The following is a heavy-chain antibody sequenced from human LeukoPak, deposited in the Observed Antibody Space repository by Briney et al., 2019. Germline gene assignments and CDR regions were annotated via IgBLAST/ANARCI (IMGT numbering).Heavy chain of an antibody. J-gene: IGHJ4*02. CDR1: GYSISSGYY. CDR2: IYHSGST. CDR3: VRHSDYYGSGSYYQFDY. V-gene: IGHV4-38-2*01. D-gene: IGHD3-10*01. Sequence: SETLSLTCAVSGYSISSGYYWGWIRQPPGKGLEWIGSIYHSGSTYYNPSLKSRVTISVDTSKNQFSLKLNSVTAADTAVYYCVRHSDYYGSGSYYQFDYWGQGTLVTVSS.